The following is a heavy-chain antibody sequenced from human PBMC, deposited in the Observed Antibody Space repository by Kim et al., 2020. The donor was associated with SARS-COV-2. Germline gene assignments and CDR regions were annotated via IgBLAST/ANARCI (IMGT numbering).Heavy chain of an antibody. CDR1: GGSVSSDYC. Sequence: SETLSLTCAVAGGSVSSDYCWTWIRQPPGKGLEWIGEICPSGAPNYNPSLKSRVTMSVDTARDEFSLNLRSVTDADTAVYFCARDTSGYTEFDYWGQGTPVTVSS. CDR3: ARDTSGYTEFDY. CDR2: ICPSGAP. D-gene: IGHD5-12*01. V-gene: IGHV4-4*02. J-gene: IGHJ4*02.